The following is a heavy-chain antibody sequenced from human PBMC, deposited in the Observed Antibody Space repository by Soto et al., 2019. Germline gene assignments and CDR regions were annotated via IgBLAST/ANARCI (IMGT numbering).Heavy chain of an antibody. Sequence: TSETLSLTCTVSGGSISSGDYYWSWIRQPPGKGLEWIGYIYYSGSTYYNPSLKSRVTISVDTSKNQFSLKLSSVTAADTAVYYCASLMSYYYNMDVWGQGTTVTVSS. CDR1: GGSISSGDYY. CDR3: ASLMSYYYNMDV. V-gene: IGHV4-30-4*01. CDR2: IYYSGST. J-gene: IGHJ6*02.